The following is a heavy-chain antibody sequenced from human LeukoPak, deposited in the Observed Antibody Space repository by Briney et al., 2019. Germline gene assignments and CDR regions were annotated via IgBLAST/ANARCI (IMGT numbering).Heavy chain of an antibody. CDR1: GYSISSGYY. V-gene: IGHV4-38-2*02. Sequence: PSETLSLTCTVSGYSISSGYYWGWIRQPPGKGLEWIGSIYHSGSTYYNPSLKSRVTISVDTSKNQFSLKLSSVTAADTAVYYCARGKEMATKKGSNFDYWGQGTLVTVSS. CDR3: ARGKEMATKKGSNFDY. CDR2: IYHSGST. D-gene: IGHD5-24*01. J-gene: IGHJ4*02.